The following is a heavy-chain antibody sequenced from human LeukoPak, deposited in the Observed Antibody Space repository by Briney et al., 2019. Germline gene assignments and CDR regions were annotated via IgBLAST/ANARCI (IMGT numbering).Heavy chain of an antibody. CDR2: IYHSGST. D-gene: IGHD2-15*01. Sequence: SETLSLTCTVSGYSISSGYYWGWIRQPPGKGLEWIGSIYHSGSTYYNPSLKSRVTISVDTSKNQFSLKLSSVTAADTAVYYCRGSCYLCSFDYWGQGTLVTVSS. CDR1: GYSISSGYY. CDR3: RGSCYLCSFDY. V-gene: IGHV4-38-2*02. J-gene: IGHJ4*02.